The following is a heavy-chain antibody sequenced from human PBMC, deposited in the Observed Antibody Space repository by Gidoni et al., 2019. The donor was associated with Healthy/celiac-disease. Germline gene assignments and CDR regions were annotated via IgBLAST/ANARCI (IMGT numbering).Heavy chain of an antibody. J-gene: IGHJ4*02. CDR3: ARGGRGKNPFDY. CDR1: GGSTSSSSYY. V-gene: IGHV4-39*06. CDR2: IDYSGST. Sequence: RLQLQESGPGLVTPSETLSLTCTVSGGSTSSSSYYWGWCRQPPGKGLGWIGSIDYSGSTYYNPSLKSRVTISVDTAKKQFSLKLGYVAAADTAVYYCARGGRGKNPFDYWGQGTLVTVSS. D-gene: IGHD3-10*01.